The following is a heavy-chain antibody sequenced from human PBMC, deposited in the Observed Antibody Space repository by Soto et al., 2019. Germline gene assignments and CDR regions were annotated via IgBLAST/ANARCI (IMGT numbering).Heavy chain of an antibody. CDR3: ARETVPGFYYGMDV. CDR2: ISGRSYT. Sequence: QVQLVESGGGLVKPGGSLRLSCAVSGFTFSDYYMSWIRQAPGKGLEWVSHISGRSYTNYADSVKGRFTTSRDDAKTSLYLQMNSLRAEDTAISYCARETVPGFYYGMDVWGQGTTVTVS. J-gene: IGHJ6*02. V-gene: IGHV3-11*06. CDR1: GFTFSDYY.